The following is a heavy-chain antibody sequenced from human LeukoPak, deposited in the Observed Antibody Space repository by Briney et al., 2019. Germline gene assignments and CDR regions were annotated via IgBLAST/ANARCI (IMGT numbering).Heavy chain of an antibody. V-gene: IGHV3-48*03. CDR3: ARDLLTIKYNSPDS. Sequence: PGGSLRLSCAASGFTFSSYEMNWVRQPPGKGLEWVSYISSSGSAIYYADSVKGRFTISRDNAKNSLYLQMNSLRVEDTAVYYCARDLLTIKYNSPDSWGQGTLVTVSS. CDR1: GFTFSSYE. CDR2: ISSSGSAI. D-gene: IGHD6-6*01. J-gene: IGHJ5*01.